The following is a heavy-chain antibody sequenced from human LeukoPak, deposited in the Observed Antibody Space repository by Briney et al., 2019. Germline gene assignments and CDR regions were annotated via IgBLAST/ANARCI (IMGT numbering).Heavy chain of an antibody. D-gene: IGHD2-15*01. CDR2: ISGSGGST. V-gene: IGHV3-23*01. Sequence: GGSLRPSCAASGFSFTSYAMSWVRRAPGKGLEWVSAISGSGGSTYYADSVKGRFTISRDNSKNTLYLQMNSLRAEDTAVYYCAKRYCSGGSCYPLDYWGQGTLVTVSS. CDR3: AKRYCSGGSCYPLDY. CDR1: GFSFTSYA. J-gene: IGHJ4*02.